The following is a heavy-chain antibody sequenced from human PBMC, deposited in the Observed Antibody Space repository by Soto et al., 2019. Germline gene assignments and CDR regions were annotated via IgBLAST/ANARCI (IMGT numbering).Heavy chain of an antibody. D-gene: IGHD5-12*01. Sequence: PSETLSLTCTVSGGSISTSSYYWAWIRQPPGKGLEWIGSIYYSGSTYSNPSLKSRVTVSVDTSKNQFSLKLSSVTAADTAVYYCARRNGYNHFDYWGQGTPVTVSS. CDR1: GGSISTSSYY. V-gene: IGHV4-39*01. J-gene: IGHJ4*02. CDR2: IYYSGST. CDR3: ARRNGYNHFDY.